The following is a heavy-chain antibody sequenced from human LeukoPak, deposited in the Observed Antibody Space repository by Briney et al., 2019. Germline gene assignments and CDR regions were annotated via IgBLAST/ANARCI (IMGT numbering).Heavy chain of an antibody. Sequence: GGSLRLSWAASGLTYSSYAMSWVRQAPGKGLEWVSAISVSGGSTYYADSVKGRLTISRDNSKNTLYLQMNSLRAEDTAVYYCAKTVSGYCSGGSCRTMDVWGQGTTVTVSS. CDR3: AKTVSGYCSGGSCRTMDV. V-gene: IGHV3-23*01. D-gene: IGHD2-15*01. CDR2: ISVSGGST. CDR1: GLTYSSYA. J-gene: IGHJ6*02.